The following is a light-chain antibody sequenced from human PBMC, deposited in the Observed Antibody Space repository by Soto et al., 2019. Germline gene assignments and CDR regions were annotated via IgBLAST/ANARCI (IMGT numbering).Light chain of an antibody. V-gene: IGKV3-11*01. CDR1: QTVSNK. J-gene: IGKJ5*01. CDR2: DTS. CDR3: QQYSDWPPT. Sequence: EIVLTQSPATLSSSPGERATLSCRASQTVSNKLAWYQHKPGQAPRLLIYDTSTRATGIPARFSGSGSGTDFTLTISRLEPEDFAVYYCQQYSDWPPTFGQGTRLEIK.